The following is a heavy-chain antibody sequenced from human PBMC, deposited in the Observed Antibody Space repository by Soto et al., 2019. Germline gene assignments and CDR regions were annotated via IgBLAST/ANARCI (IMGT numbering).Heavy chain of an antibody. V-gene: IGHV4-61*01. J-gene: IGHJ6*02. D-gene: IGHD2-2*02. CDR3: ARFVRSCSGTTCYTRADV. CDR1: GGSVSSDTHP. CDR2: IYSSGST. Sequence: SETLRHNCTVSGGSVSSDTHPRSWLRQHPGKRLEWIGFIYSSGSTNYNPSLKSRVTMSVDTSKNQFSLKLRSVIVADTAVYHCARFVRSCSGTTCYTRADVWGQGTTVS.